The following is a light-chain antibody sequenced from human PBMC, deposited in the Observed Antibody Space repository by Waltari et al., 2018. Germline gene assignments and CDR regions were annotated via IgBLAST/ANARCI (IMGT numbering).Light chain of an antibody. Sequence: EIVLTQSPGTLSLSPGERATLSCRASQSVRSSYLAWYQQKPGQAPRLLIYGASSRATGIPDRFSGNGSGTDFTLTISRLEPEDFAVYYCQQYGSSPFTFGGGTKVDI. CDR2: GAS. CDR3: QQYGSSPFT. V-gene: IGKV3-20*01. J-gene: IGKJ4*01. CDR1: QSVRSSY.